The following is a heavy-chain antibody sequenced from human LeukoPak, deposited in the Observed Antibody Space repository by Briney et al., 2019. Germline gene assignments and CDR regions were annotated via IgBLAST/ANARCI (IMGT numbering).Heavy chain of an antibody. CDR2: IGTGGDT. Sequence: GGSLRLSCAVSGFSFDNYDMHWVRQISGESLEWVAAIGTGGDTYYRDSVKGRFTISRGNAKNSLYLQMNSLRVGDTAVYYCVRDYGPGGFGPWGQGALVTVSS. CDR3: VRDYGPGGFGP. CDR1: GFSFDNYD. D-gene: IGHD3-10*01. J-gene: IGHJ5*02. V-gene: IGHV3-13*01.